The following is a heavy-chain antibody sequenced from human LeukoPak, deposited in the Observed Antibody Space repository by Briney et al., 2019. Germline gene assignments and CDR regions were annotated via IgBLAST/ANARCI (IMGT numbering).Heavy chain of an antibody. Sequence: KPGGSLRLSCAASGFTFSSYSMNWVRQAPGKGLEWVSSISSSSSYIYYADSVKGRFTISRDNAKNSLYLQMNSLRAEDTAVYYCARDVGAYSGYDRAYYYYMDAWGKGTTVTVSS. J-gene: IGHJ6*03. CDR2: ISSSSSYI. D-gene: IGHD5-12*01. V-gene: IGHV3-21*01. CDR1: GFTFSSYS. CDR3: ARDVGAYSGYDRAYYYYMDA.